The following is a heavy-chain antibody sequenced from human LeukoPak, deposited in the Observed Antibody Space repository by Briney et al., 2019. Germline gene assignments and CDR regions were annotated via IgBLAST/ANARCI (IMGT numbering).Heavy chain of an antibody. D-gene: IGHD3-22*01. CDR1: GFTFDDYA. CDR2: ISWNSGSM. CDR3: AKGGYYHWYFDL. Sequence: PGRSLRLSCAASGFTFDDYAMHWVRQAPGKGLEWVSGISWNSGSMGYADSVKGRFTISRDNAKNSLYLQMNSLRAEDTALYYCAKGGYYHWYFDLWGRGTLVTVSS. V-gene: IGHV3-9*01. J-gene: IGHJ2*01.